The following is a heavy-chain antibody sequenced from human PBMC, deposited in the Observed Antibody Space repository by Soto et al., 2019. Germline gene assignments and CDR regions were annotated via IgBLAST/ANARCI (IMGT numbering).Heavy chain of an antibody. CDR1: GGSISSYY. CDR3: ARDLGHARLGLNNWFDP. Sequence: PSETLSLTCTVSGGSISSYYWSWIRQPPGKGLEWIGYIYYSGSTNYNPSLKSRVTISADTSKNQFSLKLSSVTAADTAVYYCARDLGHARLGLNNWFDPWGQGTLVTVSS. CDR2: IYYSGST. V-gene: IGHV4-59*01. J-gene: IGHJ5*02. D-gene: IGHD5-12*01.